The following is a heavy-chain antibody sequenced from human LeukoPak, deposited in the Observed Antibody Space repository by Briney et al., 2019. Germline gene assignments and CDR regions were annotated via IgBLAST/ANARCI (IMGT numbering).Heavy chain of an antibody. V-gene: IGHV3-48*04. Sequence: GGSLRLSCAASGFTFSDYSMNWVRQAPGKGLEWVSNIRSSGSGIYYADSVKGRFTVSRDNAKNSLYLQMNSLRAEDTAFYYCARDLNWGFDYWGQGALVTVSS. D-gene: IGHD7-27*01. J-gene: IGHJ4*02. CDR2: IRSSGSGI. CDR1: GFTFSDYS. CDR3: ARDLNWGFDY.